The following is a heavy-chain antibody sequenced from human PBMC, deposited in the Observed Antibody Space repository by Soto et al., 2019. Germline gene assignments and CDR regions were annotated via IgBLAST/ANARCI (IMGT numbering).Heavy chain of an antibody. CDR1: GYTFTGNS. Sequence: GTSVKVSCKASGYTFTGNSRHWVRHDHGQGLEWMGWINPNSGGTNYAQKFQGWVTMTRDTSISTAYMELSRLRSDDTAVYYCATGQISKGGSAFDIWGQGTMVTVSS. D-gene: IGHD1-26*01. CDR3: ATGQISKGGSAFDI. J-gene: IGHJ3*02. V-gene: IGHV1-2*04. CDR2: INPNSGGT.